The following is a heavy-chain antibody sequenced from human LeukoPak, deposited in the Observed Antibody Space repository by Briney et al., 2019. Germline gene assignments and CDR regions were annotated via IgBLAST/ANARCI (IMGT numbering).Heavy chain of an antibody. J-gene: IGHJ3*02. Sequence: GASVKVSCKASGYTFTGYYMHWVRQAPGRGLEWMGWINPNSGGTNYAQKFQGRVTMTRDTSISTAYMELSRLRSDDTAVYYCARGAAIIVPAANGGFGIWGQGTMVNVFS. CDR3: ARGAAIIVPAANGGFGI. CDR1: GYTFTGYY. CDR2: INPNSGGT. V-gene: IGHV1-2*02. D-gene: IGHD2-2*01.